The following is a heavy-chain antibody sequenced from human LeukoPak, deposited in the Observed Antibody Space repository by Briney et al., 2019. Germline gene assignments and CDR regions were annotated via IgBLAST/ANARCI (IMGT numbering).Heavy chain of an antibody. J-gene: IGHJ4*02. CDR1: GFTFSSYA. Sequence: GGSLRLSCVASGFTFSSYAMIWVRQIPGKGLEGLEWVSSISGSGSSTYYADSVKGRFTVSRDNSKNTLYLQMDSLRAEDTAAYYCARDGETARTADYWGQGTLVTVSS. CDR3: ARDGETARTADY. CDR2: ISGSGSST. V-gene: IGHV3-23*01. D-gene: IGHD1/OR15-1a*01.